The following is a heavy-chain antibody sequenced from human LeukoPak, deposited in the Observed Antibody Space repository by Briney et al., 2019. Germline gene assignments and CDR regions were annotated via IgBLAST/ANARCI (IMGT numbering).Heavy chain of an antibody. CDR2: IRSGGSA. V-gene: IGHV3-23*01. J-gene: IGHJ3*01. D-gene: IGHD4-17*01. CDR1: GFTFSNYA. Sequence: GGSLRLSCEASGFTFSNYAMIWVRQAPGQGLEWVSAIRSGGSAKYADPVKARFTISRDNSKNTLYLQMNSLRAEDTALYFCARDPNGDYIGAFDFLGQGTVVTVSS. CDR3: ARDPNGDYIGAFDF.